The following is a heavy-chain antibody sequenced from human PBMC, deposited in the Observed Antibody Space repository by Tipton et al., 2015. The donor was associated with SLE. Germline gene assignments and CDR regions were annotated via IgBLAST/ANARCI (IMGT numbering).Heavy chain of an antibody. Sequence: LRLSCTVSGGSISSYYWSWIRQPPGKGLEWIGYIYYSGSTNYNPSLKSRVTISVDTSKNQFSLKLSSVTAADTAVYYCARDLWSFFDYWGQGTLVTVSS. D-gene: IGHD3-16*01. CDR2: IYYSGST. CDR3: ARDLWSFFDY. V-gene: IGHV4-59*01. J-gene: IGHJ4*02. CDR1: GGSISSYY.